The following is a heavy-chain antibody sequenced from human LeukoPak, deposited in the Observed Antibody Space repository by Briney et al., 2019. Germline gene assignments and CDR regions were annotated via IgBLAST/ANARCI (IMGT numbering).Heavy chain of an antibody. CDR3: AKDKGPDTYYYYYMDV. CDR2: INRDGSNK. J-gene: IGHJ6*03. V-gene: IGHV3-30*02. Sequence: GGSLRLSCAASEFTFNNYGMHWVRQAPGKGLEWVAFINRDGSNKYYAASVKGRFTISRDNSKNTLYLRMNSLRTEDTAVYYCAKDKGPDTYYYYYMDVWCKGTAVTVS. CDR1: EFTFNNYG.